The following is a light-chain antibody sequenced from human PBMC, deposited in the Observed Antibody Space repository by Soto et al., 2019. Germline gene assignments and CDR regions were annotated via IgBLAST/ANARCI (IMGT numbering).Light chain of an antibody. CDR1: QSVLYSSNNKNY. Sequence: DIVMTQSPDSLAVSLGERATINCKSSQSVLYSSNNKNYLAWYQQKPGQPPKLLIYWASTRESGVPDRFSGSGSGKDITLTISSLHAEDVAVYYCQQYYITPLFGRGTKLEIK. V-gene: IGKV4-1*01. CDR3: QQYYITPL. CDR2: WAS. J-gene: IGKJ2*01.